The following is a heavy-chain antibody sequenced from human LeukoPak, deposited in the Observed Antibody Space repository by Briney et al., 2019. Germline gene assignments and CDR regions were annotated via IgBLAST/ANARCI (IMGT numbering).Heavy chain of an antibody. CDR1: GYAFTTYG. CDR3: ARDIGQQLVVAFDI. Sequence: ASVKVSCKASGYAFTTYGIAWVRQAPGQGLEWMGWVSAFNGNTNYAQRLQGRVTMTTDTSTSTAYMELRSLRSDDTAVYYCARDIGQQLVVAFDIWGQGTMVTVSS. V-gene: IGHV1-18*01. CDR2: VSAFNGNT. D-gene: IGHD6-6*01. J-gene: IGHJ3*02.